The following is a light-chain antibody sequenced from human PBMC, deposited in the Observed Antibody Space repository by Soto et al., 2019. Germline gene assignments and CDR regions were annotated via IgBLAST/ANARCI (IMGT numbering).Light chain of an antibody. J-gene: IGLJ1*01. CDR2: DVS. V-gene: IGLV2-14*01. CDR1: SSDVGGYNY. CDR3: AAWDDSLSAVYV. Sequence: QSVLTQPASVSGSPGQSITISCTGTSSDVGGYNYVSWYQQHPGKAPKLMIYDVSNRPSGVPDRFSGSKSGTSASLAISGLRSEDEADYYCAAWDDSLSAVYVFGTGTKVTVL.